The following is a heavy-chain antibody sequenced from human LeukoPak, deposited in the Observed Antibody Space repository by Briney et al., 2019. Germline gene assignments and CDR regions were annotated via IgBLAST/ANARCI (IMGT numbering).Heavy chain of an antibody. CDR1: GGSISSGDYY. Sequence: SETLSLTCTVSGGSISSGDYYWSWIRQPPGKGLEWIGYIYYSGSTYYNPSLKSRVTISVDTSKNQFSLKLSSVTAADTAVYYCARGRLVYYYYYYMDVWGKGTTVTVSS. CDR3: ARGRLVYYYYYYMDV. D-gene: IGHD6-19*01. J-gene: IGHJ6*03. CDR2: IYYSGST. V-gene: IGHV4-30-4*01.